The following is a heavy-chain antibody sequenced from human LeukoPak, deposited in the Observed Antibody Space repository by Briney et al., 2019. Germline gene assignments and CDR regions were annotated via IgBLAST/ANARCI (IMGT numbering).Heavy chain of an antibody. Sequence: SETLSLTCAVYGGSFSGYYWSWIRQPPGKGLEWIGEINHSGSTNYNPSLKSRVTISVDTSKNQFSLKLSSVTAADTAVYYCAREGRDILTGYLMNYWGQGTLVTVSS. CDR1: GGSFSGYY. V-gene: IGHV4-34*01. J-gene: IGHJ4*02. D-gene: IGHD3-9*01. CDR2: INHSGST. CDR3: AREGRDILTGYLMNY.